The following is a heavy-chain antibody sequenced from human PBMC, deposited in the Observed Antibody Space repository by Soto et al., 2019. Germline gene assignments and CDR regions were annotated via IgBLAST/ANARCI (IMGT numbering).Heavy chain of an antibody. CDR2: ISPYNGNT. J-gene: IGHJ6*03. D-gene: IGHD4-17*01. CDR1: GYTFSSYA. V-gene: IGHV1-18*01. CDR3: ARGTTVTTTPTYYYMDV. Sequence: QVQLEQSGAEVKKPGASVRVSGKASGYTFSSYAISWVRQAPGQGLEWMGWISPYNGNTNHAQNLQGRLTMTTDTSTTTAYMDLRSLISDDTAIYYCARGTTVTTTPTYYYMDVWGKGTTVTVSS.